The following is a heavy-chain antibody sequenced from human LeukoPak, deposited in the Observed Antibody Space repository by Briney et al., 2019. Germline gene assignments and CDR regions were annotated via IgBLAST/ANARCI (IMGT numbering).Heavy chain of an antibody. J-gene: IGHJ2*01. CDR1: GGSTSSATYY. CDR2: IYYSGST. CDR3: VRSGGYCGSTTCHAEYFDL. D-gene: IGHD2-2*01. Sequence: SETLSLTCTVSGGSTSSATYYWGWIRQPPGKDLEWIGSIYYSGSTYYNPSLKSRVTISVDTSKDQFSLKLSSVTAADTAVYYCVRSGGYCGSTTCHAEYFDLWGRGTLVSVSS. V-gene: IGHV4-39*01.